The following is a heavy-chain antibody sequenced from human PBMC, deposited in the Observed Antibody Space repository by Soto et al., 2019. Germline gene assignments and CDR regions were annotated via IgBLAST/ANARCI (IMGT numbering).Heavy chain of an antibody. V-gene: IGHV2-5*02. D-gene: IGHD3-10*01. CDR2: IYWDDDK. CDR1: GFSLSTSGVG. CDR3: AHTLYGSGSYYSGVDAFDI. J-gene: IGHJ3*02. Sequence: QITLKESGPTLVKPTQTLTLTCTFSGFSLSTSGVGVGWIRQPPGKALEWLALIYWDDDKRYSPSLKSRLTIHKDTSKNQVALTMTNMDPVDAATYYCAHTLYGSGSYYSGVDAFDIWGQGTMVTVSS.